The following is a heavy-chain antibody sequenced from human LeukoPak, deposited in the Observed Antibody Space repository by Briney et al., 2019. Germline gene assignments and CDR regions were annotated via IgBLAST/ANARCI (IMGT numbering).Heavy chain of an antibody. CDR2: ISSSGSTI. D-gene: IGHD3-10*02. CDR1: GFTFSGYY. Sequence: GGSLRLSCAASGFTFSGYYMSWIRQAPGKGLEWLSYISSSGSTIYYADSVKGRFTIPRDNAKNSLYLQMNSLRAEDTAVYYCAELGITMIGGVWGKGTTVTISS. J-gene: IGHJ6*04. CDR3: AELGITMIGGV. V-gene: IGHV3-11*04.